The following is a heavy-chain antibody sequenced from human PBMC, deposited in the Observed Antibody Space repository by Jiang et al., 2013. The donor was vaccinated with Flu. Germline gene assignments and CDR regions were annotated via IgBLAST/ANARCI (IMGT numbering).Heavy chain of an antibody. CDR1: GDTFKSYA. D-gene: IGHD1-26*01. CDR3: AREVVGGSRYSDY. Sequence: GAEVKKPGSSVKVSCKTSGDTFKSYAISWVRQAPGQGLEWMGIIIPIFGTTDYAQKFRGRVTITADKSSTTAYMELGSLRSEDTAVYYCAREVVGGSRYSDYWGQGTLVTVSS. CDR2: IIPIFGTT. J-gene: IGHJ4*02. V-gene: IGHV1-69*06.